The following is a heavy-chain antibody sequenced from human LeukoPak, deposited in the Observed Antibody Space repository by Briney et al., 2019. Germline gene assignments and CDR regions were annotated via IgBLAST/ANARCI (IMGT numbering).Heavy chain of an antibody. CDR3: ARETADLGRSLDY. V-gene: IGHV4-61*02. J-gene: IGHJ4*02. CDR2: FYTSGIT. CDR1: GGSISSGSYY. Sequence: SETLPLTCTVSGGSISSGSYYWSWIRQPAGKGLEWIGRFYTSGITNCNPSLKSRVTMSLDTSKNQFSLNLSTVTAADTAVYYCARETADLGRSLDYWGQGTLVTVSS. D-gene: IGHD2-21*02.